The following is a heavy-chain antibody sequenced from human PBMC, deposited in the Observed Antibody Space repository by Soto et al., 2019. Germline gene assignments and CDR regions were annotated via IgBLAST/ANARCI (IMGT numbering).Heavy chain of an antibody. J-gene: IGHJ6*02. CDR1: GGSISSSSYY. CDR2: IYYSGST. D-gene: IGHD3-9*01. CDR3: ARHARSVLRYFDWYSYYYGMDV. Sequence: QLQLQESGPGLVKPSETLSLTCTVSGGSISSSSYYWGWIRQPPGKGLEWIGSIYYSGSTYYNPSLKSRVTISVDTSKNQFSLKLSSVTAADTAVYYCARHARSVLRYFDWYSYYYGMDVWGQGTTVTVSS. V-gene: IGHV4-39*01.